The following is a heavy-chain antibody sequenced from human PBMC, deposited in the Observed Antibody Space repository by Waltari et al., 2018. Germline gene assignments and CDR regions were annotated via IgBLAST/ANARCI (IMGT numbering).Heavy chain of an antibody. D-gene: IGHD3-10*01. V-gene: IGHV3-21*01. CDR2: IGGTHSNI. CDR3: TRDLYGSGGDWFDP. CDR1: GFDFSDYD. Sequence: EVRLAESGGGLVKPGGSLRLSCTAAGFDFSDYDMNGVRQAPGTGLEWVSSIGGTHSNIFYADSVKGRFTVSRDNAKNSLYFQMDNLRAEDSGLYYCTRDLYGSGGDWFDPWGQGTLVTVSS. J-gene: IGHJ5*02.